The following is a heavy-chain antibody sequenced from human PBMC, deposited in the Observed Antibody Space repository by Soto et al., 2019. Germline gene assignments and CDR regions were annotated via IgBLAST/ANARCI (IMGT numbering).Heavy chain of an antibody. CDR3: AALNYYGSGSYPNWFDP. Sequence: PSETLSLTCTVSGGSISSYYWSWIRQPPGKGLEWIGYIYYSGSTNYNPSLKSRVTISVDTSKNQFSLKLSSVTAADTAVYYCAALNYYGSGSYPNWFDPWGQGTLVTVSS. CDR2: IYYSGST. V-gene: IGHV4-59*01. J-gene: IGHJ5*02. D-gene: IGHD3-10*01. CDR1: GGSISSYY.